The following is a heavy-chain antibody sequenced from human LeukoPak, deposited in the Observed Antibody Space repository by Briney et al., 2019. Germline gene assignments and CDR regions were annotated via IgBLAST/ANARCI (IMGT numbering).Heavy chain of an antibody. J-gene: IGHJ3*02. CDR2: IIPIFGTA. V-gene: IGHV1-69*06. CDR3: ARVFSSGWSEDT. CDR1: GGTFSSYA. Sequence: SVKVSCKASGGTFSSYAISWARQAPGQGLEWMGGIIPIFGTANYAQKFQGRVTITADKSTSTAYMELSSLRSEDTAVYYCARVFSSGWSEDTWGQGTMVTVSS. D-gene: IGHD6-19*01.